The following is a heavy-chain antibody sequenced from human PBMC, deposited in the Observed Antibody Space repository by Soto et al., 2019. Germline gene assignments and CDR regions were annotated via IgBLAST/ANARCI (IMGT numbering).Heavy chain of an antibody. D-gene: IGHD5-18*01. V-gene: IGHV3-30-3*01. J-gene: IGHJ4*02. CDR2: ISYDGSNK. Sequence: QVQLVESGGGVVQPGRSLRLSCAASGFTFSSYAMHWVRQAPGKGLEWVAVISYDGSNKYYADSVKGRFTISRDNSKNTLYLQMNSLRAEDTAVYYCARGGPWIQLAYYFDYWGQGTLVTVSS. CDR3: ARGGPWIQLAYYFDY. CDR1: GFTFSSYA.